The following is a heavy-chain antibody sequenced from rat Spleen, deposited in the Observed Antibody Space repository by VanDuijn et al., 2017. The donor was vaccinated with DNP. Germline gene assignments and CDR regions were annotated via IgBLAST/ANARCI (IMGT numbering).Heavy chain of an antibody. CDR1: GFSLTNYG. CDR3: TRESWGYVMDA. V-gene: IGHV2S75*01. D-gene: IGHD1-7*01. Sequence: VQLKESGPGLVQPSQTLSLTCTVSGFSLTNYGVIWVRQSPGKGLEWMGIIWGHGNTDYNSALKSRLSINRDTSKSQVFLKRNSLQTDDTAIYYCTRESWGYVMDAWGQGASVTVSS. CDR2: IWGHGNT. J-gene: IGHJ4*01.